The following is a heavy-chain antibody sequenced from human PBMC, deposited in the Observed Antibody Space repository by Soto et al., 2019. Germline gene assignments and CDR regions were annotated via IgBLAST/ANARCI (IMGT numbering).Heavy chain of an antibody. V-gene: IGHV5-51*01. Sequence: GESLKISCKASGYNFTNYWIVWVRQTPGKGLEWMGIIYPGDSDTRYSPSLQGQVTISAHKSTSTAYLQWSSLKASDTAMYYCARGLVAATDGFHYWGQGTLVTVSS. CDR1: GYNFTNYW. CDR3: ARGLVAATDGFHY. CDR2: IYPGDSDT. D-gene: IGHD2-15*01. J-gene: IGHJ4*02.